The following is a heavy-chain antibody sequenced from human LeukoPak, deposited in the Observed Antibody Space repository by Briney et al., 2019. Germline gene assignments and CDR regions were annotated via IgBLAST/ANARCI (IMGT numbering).Heavy chain of an antibody. CDR1: GFTFSHYT. CDR2: ISGSGTTI. Sequence: GGSLRLSCVASGFTFSHYTMNWVRQAPGKGLEWVSHISGSGTTIYYADSVRGRFTISRDNAKNSLSLQMNSLRAEDTALYYCARTSYGDYAASVDYWGQGTLVTVSS. D-gene: IGHD4-17*01. V-gene: IGHV3-48*04. CDR3: ARTSYGDYAASVDY. J-gene: IGHJ4*02.